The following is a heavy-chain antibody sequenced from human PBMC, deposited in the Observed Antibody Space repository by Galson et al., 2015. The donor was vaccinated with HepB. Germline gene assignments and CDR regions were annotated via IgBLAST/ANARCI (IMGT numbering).Heavy chain of an antibody. Sequence: SLRLSCAASGFTFSTYSINWIRLAPGKGLEWVSSISSTSSYIYYADSVKGRFTISRDNAKNSVYLQMNSLRAEDTAVYYCARDHSNWSRDYWGQGTLVTVSS. CDR3: ARDHSNWSRDY. J-gene: IGHJ4*02. CDR1: GFTFSTYS. CDR2: ISSTSSYI. D-gene: IGHD6-13*01. V-gene: IGHV3-21*01.